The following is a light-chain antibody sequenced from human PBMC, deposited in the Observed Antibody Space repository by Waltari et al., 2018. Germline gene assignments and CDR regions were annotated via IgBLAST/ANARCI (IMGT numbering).Light chain of an antibody. CDR2: GVN. J-gene: IGLJ3*02. CDR3: SSYAGSVV. V-gene: IGLV2-23*02. CDR1: SSDIGSYNV. Sequence: QSALTQPASGPGPPGQSITISCTGSSSDIGSYNVVSWYQHHPGKAPKLLIYGVNNRPSGVSNRFSGSKSGNTASLTISGLQAEDEADYYCSSYAGSVVFGGGTKLTVL.